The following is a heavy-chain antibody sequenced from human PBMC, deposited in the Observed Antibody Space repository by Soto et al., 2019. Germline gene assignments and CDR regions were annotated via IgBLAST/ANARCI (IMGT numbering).Heavy chain of an antibody. J-gene: IGHJ6*02. Sequence: ASVKVSCKASGYTFTRYVINWVRQAPGQRLEWMGWMNAGNGNTKYAQKFQGRATITRDTSARTAYMELSSLRSEDTAVYYCARDTDKLVTNKVAMDVWGQGTTVTVSS. D-gene: IGHD6-6*01. CDR1: GYTFTRYV. V-gene: IGHV1-3*01. CDR2: MNAGNGNT. CDR3: ARDTDKLVTNKVAMDV.